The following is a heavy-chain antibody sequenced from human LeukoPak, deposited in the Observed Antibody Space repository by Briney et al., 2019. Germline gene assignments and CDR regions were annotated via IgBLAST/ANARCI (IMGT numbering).Heavy chain of an antibody. V-gene: IGHV1-2*02. Sequence: GASVKVSCKASGYRFTSLYVHWVRQTPGQGPEWMGWINPNSGDTQYAQKFEGRVTMTRDTSITTAYMELSGLTSDDTAVYYCAREPPAYCGFDCYVLCYWGQGTLVTVSS. J-gene: IGHJ4*02. D-gene: IGHD2-21*02. CDR1: GYRFTSLY. CDR3: AREPPAYCGFDCYVLCY. CDR2: INPNSGDT.